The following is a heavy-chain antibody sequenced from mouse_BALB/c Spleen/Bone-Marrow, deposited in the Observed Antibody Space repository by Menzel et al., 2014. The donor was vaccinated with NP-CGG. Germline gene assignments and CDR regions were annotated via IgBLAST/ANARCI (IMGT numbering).Heavy chain of an antibody. V-gene: IGHV1-7*01. Sequence: VKLMESGAELAKPGASVKMSCKASGYTFTSYWMHWVKQRPGQGLEWIGYTNPSTGYTEYNQKFKDKATLTADKSSSTAYMQLSSLTSEDSAVYYCARGNYEAMDYWGQGTSVTVSS. CDR1: GYTFTSYW. J-gene: IGHJ4*01. D-gene: IGHD2-1*01. CDR2: TNPSTGYT. CDR3: ARGNYEAMDY.